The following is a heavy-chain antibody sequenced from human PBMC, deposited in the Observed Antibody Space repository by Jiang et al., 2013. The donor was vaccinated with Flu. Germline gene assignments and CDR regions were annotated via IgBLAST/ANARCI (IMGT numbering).Heavy chain of an antibody. CDR1: GYSFTSYW. CDR3: ARHPHSYYYGSGILDY. CDR2: IYPGDSDT. J-gene: IGHJ4*02. D-gene: IGHD3-10*01. Sequence: GAEVKKPGESLKISCKGSGYSFTSYWIGWVRQMPGKGLEWMGIIYPGDSDTRYSPSFQGQVTISADKSISTAYLQWSSLKASDTAMYYCARHPHSYYYGSGILDYWGQGTLVTVSS. V-gene: IGHV5-51*01.